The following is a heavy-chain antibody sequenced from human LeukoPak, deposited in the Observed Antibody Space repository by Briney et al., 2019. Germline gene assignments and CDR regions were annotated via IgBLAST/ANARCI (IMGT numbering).Heavy chain of an antibody. J-gene: IGHJ4*02. CDR2: IKDDGSGK. Sequence: GGSLRLSCAASGFTFSNYWMSWVRQAPGKGLEWVANIKDDGSGKYYVDSPKGRFTISRDNAKNSLYLQMNSLRAEDTAVYYCARVGYSSSWSPSDYWGQGALVTASS. CDR3: ARVGYSSSWSPSDY. D-gene: IGHD6-13*01. CDR1: GFTFSNYW. V-gene: IGHV3-7*01.